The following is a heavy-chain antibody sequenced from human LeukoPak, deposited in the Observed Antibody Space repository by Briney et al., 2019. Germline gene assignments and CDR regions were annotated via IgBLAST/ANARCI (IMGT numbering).Heavy chain of an antibody. Sequence: SETLSLSCTVSGGYTSSANHHWGWIRQAPGKGLEWIGSIHHSGSTNYSPSLKSRVTISVDRSKNQFSLKLSSVTAADTAVYYCARESDCSSTSCFFDYWGQGTLVTVSS. CDR2: IHHSGST. CDR3: ARESDCSSTSCFFDY. CDR1: GGYTSSANHH. D-gene: IGHD2-2*01. J-gene: IGHJ4*02. V-gene: IGHV4-39*07.